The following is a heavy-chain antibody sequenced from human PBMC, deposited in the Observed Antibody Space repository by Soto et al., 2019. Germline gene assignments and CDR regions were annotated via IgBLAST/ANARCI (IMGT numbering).Heavy chain of an antibody. D-gene: IGHD6-13*01. CDR2: INPNSGGT. CDR1: GYTFTGYY. V-gene: IGHV1-2*02. Sequence: ASVKVSCKASGYTFTGYYMHWVRQAPGQGLEWMGWINPNSGGTNYAQKFQGRVTMTRDTSISTAYMELSRLRSDDTAVYYCARDVSSSLNTYGMDVWGQGTTVTVSS. CDR3: ARDVSSSLNTYGMDV. J-gene: IGHJ6*02.